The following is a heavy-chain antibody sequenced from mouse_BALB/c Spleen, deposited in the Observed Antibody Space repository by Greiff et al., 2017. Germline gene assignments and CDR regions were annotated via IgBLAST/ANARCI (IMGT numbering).Heavy chain of an antibody. V-gene: IGHV5-15*02. CDR2: ISNLAYSI. CDR3: ARGGYRYDDEYYFDY. D-gene: IGHD2-14*01. Sequence: EVHLVESGGGLVQPGGSRKLSCAASGFTFSDYGMAWVRQAPGKGPEWVAFISNLAYSIYYADTVTGRFTISRENAKNTLYLEMSSLRSEDTAMYYCARGGYRYDDEYYFDYWGQGTTLTVSS. J-gene: IGHJ2*01. CDR1: GFTFSDYG.